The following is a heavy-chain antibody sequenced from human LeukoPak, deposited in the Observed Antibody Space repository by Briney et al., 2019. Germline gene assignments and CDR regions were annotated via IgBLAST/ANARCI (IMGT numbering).Heavy chain of an antibody. CDR2: IRSKAYGGTT. D-gene: IGHD4-17*01. Sequence: GGSLRLSCTASGFTFGDHAMSWFRQAPGKGLEWVGFIRSKAYGGTTEYAASVKGRFTISRDDSKSIAYLQMNSLKTEDTAVYYCTRDQGGYGDYGDYWGQGTLVTVSS. CDR1: GFTFGDHA. V-gene: IGHV3-49*03. CDR3: TRDQGGYGDYGDY. J-gene: IGHJ4*02.